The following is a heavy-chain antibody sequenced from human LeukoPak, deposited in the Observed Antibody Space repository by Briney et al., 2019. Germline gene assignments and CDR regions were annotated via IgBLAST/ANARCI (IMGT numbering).Heavy chain of an antibody. D-gene: IGHD2-2*01. CDR2: INSSVSAI. Sequence: GGSLLLLCCASGFSFIDYYLRWIRPAPGEGLEWVSDINSSVSAIDYADSVKGRFTISRDNAKNSLYLQMNSLRAEDTAVYYCARVQPDCSSASFYVGYWGQGTLVTVSS. J-gene: IGHJ4*02. V-gene: IGHV3-11*01. CDR1: GFSFIDYY. CDR3: ARVQPDCSSASFYVGY.